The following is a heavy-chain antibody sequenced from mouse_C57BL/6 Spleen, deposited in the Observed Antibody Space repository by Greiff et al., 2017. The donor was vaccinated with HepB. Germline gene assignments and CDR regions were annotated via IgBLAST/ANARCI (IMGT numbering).Heavy chain of an antibody. J-gene: IGHJ4*01. CDR2: IWTGGGT. CDR1: GFSLTSYA. Sequence: VKVVESGPGLVAPSQSLSITCTVSGFSLTSYAISWVRQPPGKGLEWLGVIWTGGGTNYNSALKSRLSISKNNSKSQVFLKMNSLQTDDTARYYCARWYYEEYYAMDYWGQGTSVTVSS. V-gene: IGHV2-9-1*01. CDR3: ARWYYEEYYAMDY. D-gene: IGHD1-1*01.